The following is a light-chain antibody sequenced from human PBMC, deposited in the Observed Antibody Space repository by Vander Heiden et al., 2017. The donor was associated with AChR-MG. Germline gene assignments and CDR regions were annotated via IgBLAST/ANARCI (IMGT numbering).Light chain of an antibody. Sequence: EIVLTQSPATLSLSPGERAALSCRASQSVSIYLAWYQQKPGQAPRLLIYDASNRATGIPARFSGSGYGTDFTLTISSLEPEDFAVYYCQQRSNWPPITFGQGTRLEIK. V-gene: IGKV3-11*01. J-gene: IGKJ5*01. CDR2: DAS. CDR1: QSVSIY. CDR3: QQRSNWPPIT.